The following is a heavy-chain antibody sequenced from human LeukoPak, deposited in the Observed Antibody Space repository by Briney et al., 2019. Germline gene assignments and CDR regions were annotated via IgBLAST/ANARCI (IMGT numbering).Heavy chain of an antibody. D-gene: IGHD5-18*01. CDR3: TREGGRRGYSYGYADY. Sequence: EPGGSLRLSCTASGFTFGDYAMSWFRQAPGKGLEWVGFIRSKAYGGTTEYAASVKGRFTISRDDSKSIAYLQMNSLKTEDTAVYYCTREGGRRGYSYGYADYWGQGTLVTVSS. CDR1: GFTFGDYA. CDR2: IRSKAYGGTT. J-gene: IGHJ4*02. V-gene: IGHV3-49*03.